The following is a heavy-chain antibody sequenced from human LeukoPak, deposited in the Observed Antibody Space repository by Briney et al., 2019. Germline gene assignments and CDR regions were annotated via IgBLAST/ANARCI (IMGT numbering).Heavy chain of an antibody. Sequence: SETLSLTCTASGGSISSYYWSWIRQPAGKGLEWIGRIYTSGSTSYNPSLKSRVTMSVDTSKNQFSLQLSSVTAADTAVYYCARDQGSYPYCFDSWGQGTLVTVSS. CDR3: ARDQGSYPYCFDS. CDR1: GGSISSYY. D-gene: IGHD1-26*01. V-gene: IGHV4-4*07. J-gene: IGHJ4*02. CDR2: IYTSGST.